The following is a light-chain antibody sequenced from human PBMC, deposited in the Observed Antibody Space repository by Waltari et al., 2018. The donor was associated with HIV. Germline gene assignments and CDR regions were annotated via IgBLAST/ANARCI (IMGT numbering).Light chain of an antibody. V-gene: IGLV2-14*01. CDR3: SSFSSSSTPYV. CDR2: QVS. J-gene: IGLJ1*01. Sequence: QSGLTQPAAVSGSPGQPLTTSCTGTTRYSRGYKSLLWYQQHPGKAPKLIIYQVSNRPSGVSNRFSGSKSGNTASLTISGLQPEDETDYYCSSFSSSSTPYVFGTGTKVTVL. CDR1: TRYSRGYKS.